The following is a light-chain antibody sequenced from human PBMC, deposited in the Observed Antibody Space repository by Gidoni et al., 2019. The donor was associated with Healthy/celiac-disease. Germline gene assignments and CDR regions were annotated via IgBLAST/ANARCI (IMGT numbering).Light chain of an antibody. CDR1: QSVSSSY. Sequence: IFFTQSPGTLSLSPGERDTLSCRASQSVSSSYLAWYQQKPGQAARILIYGASSRVTGIPERFSGSGSGTEFTLTISRMEHEDDAVYYCQQYGSTSWTFGQGTKVEIK. V-gene: IGKV3-20*01. CDR3: QQYGSTSWT. CDR2: GAS. J-gene: IGKJ1*01.